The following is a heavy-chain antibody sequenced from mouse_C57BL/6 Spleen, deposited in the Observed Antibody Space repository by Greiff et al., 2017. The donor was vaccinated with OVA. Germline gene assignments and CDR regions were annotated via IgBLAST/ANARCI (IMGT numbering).Heavy chain of an antibody. CDR3: ASGLTTVVATLQLHWYFDV. D-gene: IGHD1-1*01. CDR2: IDPANGNT. J-gene: IGHJ1*03. V-gene: IGHV14-3*01. Sequence: EVKLQESVAELVRPGASVKLSCTASGFNIKNTYMHWVKQRPEQGLEWIGRIDPANGNTKYAPKFQGKATITADTSSNTAYLQLSSLTSEDTAIYYCASGLTTVVATLQLHWYFDVWGTGTTVTVSS. CDR1: GFNIKNTY.